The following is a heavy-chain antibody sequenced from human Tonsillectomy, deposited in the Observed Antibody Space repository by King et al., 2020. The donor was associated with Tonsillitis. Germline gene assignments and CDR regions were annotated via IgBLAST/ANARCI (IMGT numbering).Heavy chain of an antibody. CDR1: GFSFSTYG. CDR3: ASSYDNSGYLFDY. V-gene: IGHV3-30*02. D-gene: IGHD3-22*01. CDR2: IRYDGSNE. J-gene: IGHJ4*02. Sequence: VQLVESGGGVVQPGGSLRLSCAASGFSFSTYGMHWVRQAPGKGLEWVAFIRYDGSNEYYADSVKGRFTISRDNSKNTLYLQMNSLKAEDTAMYYCASSYDNSGYLFDYWGQGTLVTLSS.